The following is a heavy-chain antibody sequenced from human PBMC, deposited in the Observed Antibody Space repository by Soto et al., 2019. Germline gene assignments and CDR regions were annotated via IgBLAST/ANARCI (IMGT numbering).Heavy chain of an antibody. Sequence: KQSQTLSLTCTVSGGSISSGGYYWSWIRQHPGKGLEWIGYIYYSGSTYYNPSLKSRVTISVDTSKNQFSLKLSSVTAADTAVYYCARDYVGNLGELSSRYYFDYWGQGTLVTVSS. V-gene: IGHV4-31*03. CDR2: IYYSGST. CDR3: ARDYVGNLGELSSRYYFDY. D-gene: IGHD3-16*02. J-gene: IGHJ4*02. CDR1: GGSISSGGYY.